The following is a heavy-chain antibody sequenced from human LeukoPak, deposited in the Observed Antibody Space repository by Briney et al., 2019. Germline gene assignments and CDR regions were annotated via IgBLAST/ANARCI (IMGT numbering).Heavy chain of an antibody. CDR1: GFTFSDHY. CDR2: TRNKANSYTT. CDR3: ARDKDVTTIDY. J-gene: IGHJ4*02. Sequence: PGGSLRLSCAASGFTFSDHYMDWVRQAPGKGLEWVGRTRNKANSYTTEYAASVKGRFTISRDDSKNSLYLQMNSLRAEDTAVYYCARDKDVTTIDYWGQGTLVTVSS. D-gene: IGHD5-12*01. V-gene: IGHV3-72*01.